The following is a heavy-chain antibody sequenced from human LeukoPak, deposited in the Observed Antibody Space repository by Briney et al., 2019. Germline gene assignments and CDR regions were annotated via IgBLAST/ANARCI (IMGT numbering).Heavy chain of an antibody. D-gene: IGHD1-26*01. CDR2: SNPTGGRT. CDR3: NREIGGSYFDS. Sequence: GASVKVSCKASGYAFTSYYVHWVRQAPGQGLEWLGVSNPTGGRTTYAQKFQGRVTMTRDTSTSTVYMELSSLRSEDTAIYYCNREIGGSYFDSWGQGTLVTVSS. CDR1: GYAFTSYY. J-gene: IGHJ4*02. V-gene: IGHV1-46*01.